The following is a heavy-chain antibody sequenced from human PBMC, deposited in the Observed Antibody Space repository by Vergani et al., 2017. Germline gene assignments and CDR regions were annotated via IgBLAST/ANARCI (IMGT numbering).Heavy chain of an antibody. J-gene: IGHJ4*02. D-gene: IGHD2-21*01. CDR2: IYYSGIT. V-gene: IGHV4-59*01. Sequence: QVQLQESGPGLVKPSETLSLTCTVSGGSTSSYYWSWIRQPPGKGLEWFWYIYYSGITNYNPSLKSRVTISVDTSKNQFSLKLSSVTAADTAVYYCARESDLGWEVSYVDYWGQGTLVVVSS. CDR1: GGSTSSYY. CDR3: ARESDLGWEVSYVDY.